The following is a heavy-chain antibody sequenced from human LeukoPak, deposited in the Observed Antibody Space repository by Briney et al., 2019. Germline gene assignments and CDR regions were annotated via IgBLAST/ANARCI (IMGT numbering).Heavy chain of an antibody. CDR3: AREADYGDYVYFQH. V-gene: IGHV1-8*01. Sequence: ASVKVSCKASGYTFTSYDINWVRQATGQGLEWMGWMNPNSGNTGYAQKFRGRVTMTRNTSISTAYMELSSLRSEDTAVYYCAREADYGDYVYFQHWGQGTLVTVSS. CDR2: MNPNSGNT. J-gene: IGHJ1*01. CDR1: GYTFTSYD. D-gene: IGHD4-17*01.